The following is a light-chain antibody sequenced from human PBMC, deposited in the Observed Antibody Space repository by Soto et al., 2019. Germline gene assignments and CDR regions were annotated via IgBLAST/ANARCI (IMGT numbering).Light chain of an antibody. V-gene: IGKV1-39*01. CDR1: QSISNY. CDR2: ASF. Sequence: DIQMTQSPSSLSASVGDRVTTSCRASQSISNYLNWYQQKPGKAPKLLIYASFTLQSGVPSRFSGTGSGTDFTLTISSLQPEDFGTYYCQQSYSSPETFGQGTKVEI. J-gene: IGKJ1*01. CDR3: QQSYSSPET.